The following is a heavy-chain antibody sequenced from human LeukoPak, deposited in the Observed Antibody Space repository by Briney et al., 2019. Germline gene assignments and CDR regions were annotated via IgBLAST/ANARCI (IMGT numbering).Heavy chain of an antibody. D-gene: IGHD3-22*01. J-gene: IGHJ4*02. V-gene: IGHV3-30-3*01. CDR1: RFTSSTNA. CDR3: ARDRVVSSGYYSSGGFDY. Sequence: GGSLRLSCAASRFTSSTNATHWVRQAPGQGLEWVAVISYDGSNKYYADSVKGRFTISRDNSKNTLYLQMNSLRAEDTAVYYCARDRVVSSGYYSSGGFDYWGQGTLVTVSS. CDR2: ISYDGSNK.